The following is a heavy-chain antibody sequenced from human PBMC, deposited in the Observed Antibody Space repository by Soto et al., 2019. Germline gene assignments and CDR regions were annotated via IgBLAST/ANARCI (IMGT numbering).Heavy chain of an antibody. CDR1: GYTFTSYG. V-gene: IGHV1-18*01. J-gene: IGHJ6*02. Sequence: GASVKVSCKASGYTFTSYGISWVRQAPGQGLEWMGWISAYNGNTNYAQKLQGRVTMTTDTSTSTAYMELRGLRSDDTAVYYCARDRLGANYDFWSGYYTRYYYYGMDVWGQGTTVTVSS. CDR3: ARDRLGANYDFWSGYYTRYYYYGMDV. D-gene: IGHD3-3*01. CDR2: ISAYNGNT.